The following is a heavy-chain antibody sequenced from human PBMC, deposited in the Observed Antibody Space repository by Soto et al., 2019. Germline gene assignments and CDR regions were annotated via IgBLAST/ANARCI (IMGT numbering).Heavy chain of an antibody. Sequence: EVQLLESGGGLVQPGGSLRLSCAASGFPFSATGMLWVRQPPVGGLEWVSAIGPNPANTKYTDSVKGRFTISRDNSKSTVFLQMSNLRAEDTALYYCTTARYCSSDACPAAEWGQGTLITVSS. J-gene: IGHJ4*02. CDR1: GFPFSATG. D-gene: IGHD2-2*01. CDR2: IGPNPANT. V-gene: IGHV3-23*01. CDR3: TTARYCSSDACPAAE.